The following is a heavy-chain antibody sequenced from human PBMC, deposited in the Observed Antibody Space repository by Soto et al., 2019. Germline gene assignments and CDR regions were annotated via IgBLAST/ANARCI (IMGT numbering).Heavy chain of an antibody. Sequence: GGSLRLSCAASGLTFSGHWMTWVRQAPGKGLEWVANIKQDGSEKYYVDSVKGRFTISRDNAKNSVFLQMDSLTVEDTTRYYCASRVPDVAYYGVFDYWGQGTLVTVSS. V-gene: IGHV3-7*03. CDR3: ASRVPDVAYYGVFDY. CDR1: GLTFSGHW. D-gene: IGHD3-3*01. J-gene: IGHJ4*02. CDR2: IKQDGSEK.